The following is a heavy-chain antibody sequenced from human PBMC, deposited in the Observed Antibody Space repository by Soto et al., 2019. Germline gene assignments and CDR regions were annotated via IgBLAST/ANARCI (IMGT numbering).Heavy chain of an antibody. CDR3: ARAATYYDFWSGYSKYFDY. V-gene: IGHV1-18*01. J-gene: IGHJ4*02. D-gene: IGHD3-3*01. CDR2: ISAYNGNT. Sequence: ASVKVSCKASGYTFTSYGISWVRQAPGQGLEWMGWISAYNGNTNYAQKLQGRVTMTTDTSTSTAYMELRSLRSDDTAVYYCARAATYYDFWSGYSKYFDYWGQGTLVTVS. CDR1: GYTFTSYG.